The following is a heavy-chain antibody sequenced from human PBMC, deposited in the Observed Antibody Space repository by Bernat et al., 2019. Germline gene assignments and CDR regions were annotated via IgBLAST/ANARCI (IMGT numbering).Heavy chain of an antibody. V-gene: IGHV3-11*01. D-gene: IGHD4-11*01. Sequence: VQLVESGGVVVQPGGSLRLSCAASGFTFSDYYMSWIRQAPGKGLEWVSYISSSGSTIYYADSVKGRFTISRDNAKNSLYLQMNSLRAEDTAVYYCASPNSNRGYYYMDVWGKGTTVTVSS. CDR1: GFTFSDYY. CDR2: ISSSGSTI. J-gene: IGHJ6*03. CDR3: ASPNSNRGYYYMDV.